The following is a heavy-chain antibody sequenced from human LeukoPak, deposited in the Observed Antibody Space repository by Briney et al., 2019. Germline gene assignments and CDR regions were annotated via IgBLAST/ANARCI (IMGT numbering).Heavy chain of an antibody. CDR2: ISAAGGIT. V-gene: IGHV3-23*01. J-gene: IGHJ4*02. Sequence: GGSLRLSCAASGFTFSSYAMSWVRQAPGKGLEWVSTISAAGGITYYADSVKGRFTISRDNSKNTLFLQMSSLRAEDTAVYYCAGYYCSSGTCRKYLDYWGQGTLVTVSS. CDR1: GFTFSSYA. CDR3: AGYYCSSGTCRKYLDY. D-gene: IGHD2-15*01.